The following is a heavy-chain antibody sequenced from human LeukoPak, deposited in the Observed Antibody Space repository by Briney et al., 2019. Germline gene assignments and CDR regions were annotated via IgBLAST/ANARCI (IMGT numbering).Heavy chain of an antibody. CDR3: AREWSYCSSTSCYRGWFDP. D-gene: IGHD2-2*02. CDR2: INHSGST. V-gene: IGHV4-34*01. Sequence: PSETLSLTCAVYGGSFSGYYWSWIRQPPGKGLEWIGEINHSGSTNYNPSLKSRLTISVDTSKNQFSLKLSSVTAADTAVYYCAREWSYCSSTSCYRGWFDPWGRGTLVTVSS. J-gene: IGHJ5*02. CDR1: GGSFSGYY.